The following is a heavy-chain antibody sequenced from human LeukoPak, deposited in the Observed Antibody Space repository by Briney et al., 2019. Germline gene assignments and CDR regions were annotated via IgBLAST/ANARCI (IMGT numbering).Heavy chain of an antibody. CDR3: AKDSQLWLPSSLDY. V-gene: IGHV3-23*01. Sequence: GGSLRLSCAASGFTFSSYAMSWVRQAPGKGLEWVSAISGSGGSTYYADSVKGRFTISGDNSKNTLYLQMNSLRAEDMAVYYCAKDSQLWLPSSLDYWGQGTLVTVSS. CDR1: GFTFSSYA. CDR2: ISGSGGST. D-gene: IGHD5-18*01. J-gene: IGHJ4*02.